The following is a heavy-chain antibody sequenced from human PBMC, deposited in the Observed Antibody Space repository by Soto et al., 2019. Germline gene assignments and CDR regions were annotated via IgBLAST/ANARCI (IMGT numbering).Heavy chain of an antibody. CDR3: ARRGYSGYDFRVYAFDI. V-gene: IGHV5-51*01. CDR1: GYNFTNYW. D-gene: IGHD5-12*01. J-gene: IGHJ3*02. Sequence: PGESLKISGKTFGYNFTNYWIGWVRQRPWKGLEWMGIIYPGDSDTRYSPSFQGQVTISADKSISTAYLQWSSLKASDTAMYYCARRGYSGYDFRVYAFDIWGQGTMVTVSS. CDR2: IYPGDSDT.